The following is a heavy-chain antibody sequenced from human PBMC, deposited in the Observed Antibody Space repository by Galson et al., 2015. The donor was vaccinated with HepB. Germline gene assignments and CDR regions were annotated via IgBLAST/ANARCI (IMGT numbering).Heavy chain of an antibody. Sequence: SVKVSCKASGGTFSSYTISWVRQAPGQGLEWMGRIIPILGIANYAQKFQGRVTITADKSTSTAYMELSSLRSEDTAVYYCAREQWLVKEDYYYGMDVWGQGTAVTVSS. J-gene: IGHJ6*02. CDR2: IIPILGIA. D-gene: IGHD6-19*01. CDR3: AREQWLVKEDYYYGMDV. V-gene: IGHV1-69*02. CDR1: GGTFSSYT.